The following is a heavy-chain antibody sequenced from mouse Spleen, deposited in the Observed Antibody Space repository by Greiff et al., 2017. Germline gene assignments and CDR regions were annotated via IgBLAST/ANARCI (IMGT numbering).Heavy chain of an antibody. V-gene: IGHV1-50*01. Sequence: QVQLKESGAELVKPGASVKLSCKASGYTFTSYWMQWVKQRPGQGLEWIGEIDPSDSYTNYNQKFKGKATLTVDTSSSTAYMQLSSLTSEDSAVYYCARRNYGSSHWYFDVWGAGTTVTVSS. CDR2: IDPSDSYT. CDR1: GYTFTSYW. CDR3: ARRNYGSSHWYFDV. D-gene: IGHD1-1*01. J-gene: IGHJ1*01.